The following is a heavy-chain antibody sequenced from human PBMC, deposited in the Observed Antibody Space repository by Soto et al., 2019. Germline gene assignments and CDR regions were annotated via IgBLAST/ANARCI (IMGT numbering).Heavy chain of an antibody. V-gene: IGHV4-39*01. CDR2: LFYSGST. CDR1: GGSVSSRNYY. Sequence: SETLSLTCTVSGGSVSSRNYYGGWIRQPPGNGLEWIGSLFYSGSTYYNPSLKSRVTISVDTSKNQFSLKLTSVTAADTAVYYCARHGSNWGQGTLVTVSS. CDR3: ARHGSN. J-gene: IGHJ4*02.